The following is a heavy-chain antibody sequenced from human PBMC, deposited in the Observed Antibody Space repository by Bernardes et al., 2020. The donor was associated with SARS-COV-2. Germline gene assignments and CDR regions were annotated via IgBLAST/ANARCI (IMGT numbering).Heavy chain of an antibody. V-gene: IGHV4-39*01. J-gene: IGHJ6*02. D-gene: IGHD1-26*01. CDR2: NYYSGST. CDR1: GGSISRSSYY. Sequence: SETLSLTCTVSGGSISRSSYYWGWIRQPPGKGLEWIGSNYYSGSTYCNPSLKSRVTIYVDTSKNQFSLKLTSVTAADTALYYCARHRGGSSMHYYGMDVWGQGTTVTVSS. CDR3: ARHRGGSSMHYYGMDV.